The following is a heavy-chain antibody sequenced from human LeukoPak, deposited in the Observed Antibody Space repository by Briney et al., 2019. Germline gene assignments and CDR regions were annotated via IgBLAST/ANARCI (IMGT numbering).Heavy chain of an antibody. D-gene: IGHD1-26*01. CDR3: AKDRAGPVGPFDY. V-gene: IGHV3-23*01. CDR2: ISGSGGST. J-gene: IGHJ4*02. Sequence: GGSLRLSCAASGFTFSSYAMSWVRQAPGKGLEWVSAISGSGGSTYYADSVKGRFTISRDNSKDTLYLQMNSLRAEDTAVYYCAKDRAGPVGPFDYWGQGTLVTVSS. CDR1: GFTFSSYA.